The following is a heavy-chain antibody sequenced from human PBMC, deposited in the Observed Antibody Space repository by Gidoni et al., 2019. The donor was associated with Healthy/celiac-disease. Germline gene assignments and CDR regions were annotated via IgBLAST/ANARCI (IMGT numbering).Heavy chain of an antibody. CDR3: ARDLMTTDKFHRFDY. CDR1: GFTFSSYS. D-gene: IGHD4-4*01. V-gene: IGHV3-21*01. Sequence: EVQLVASGGGLVKPGGFLRLSCAASGFTFSSYSMNWVRQAPGKGLEWVSSISSSSSYIYYADSVKDRFTISRDNAKNSLYLQMNSLRAEDTAVYYCARDLMTTDKFHRFDYWGQGTLVTVSS. CDR2: ISSSSSYI. J-gene: IGHJ4*02.